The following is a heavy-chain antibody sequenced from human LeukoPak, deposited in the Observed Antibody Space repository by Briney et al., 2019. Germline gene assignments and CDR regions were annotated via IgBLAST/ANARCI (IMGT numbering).Heavy chain of an antibody. V-gene: IGHV4-59*12. J-gene: IGHJ3*02. Sequence: PSETLSLTCTVSGGSISSYYWSWIRQPPGKGLEWTGYIYYSGSTNYNPSLKSRVTISVDTSKNQFSLKLSSVTAADTAVYYCARPMTPWPPRYGSGSSNAFDIWGQGTMVTVSS. CDR3: ARPMTPWPPRYGSGSSNAFDI. D-gene: IGHD3-10*01. CDR2: IYYSGST. CDR1: GGSISSYY.